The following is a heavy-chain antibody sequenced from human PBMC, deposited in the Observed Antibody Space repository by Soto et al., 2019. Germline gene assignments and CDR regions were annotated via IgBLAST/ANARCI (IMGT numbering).Heavy chain of an antibody. CDR1: GFTFSDYY. Sequence: QVQLVESGGGLVKPGGSLRLSCAASGFTFSDYYMSWIRQAPGKGLEWVSYINSSSSYTNYADSVKGRFTISRDNAKNSLNVQINPPRTEDTAVYYCSRTITAAGGRRYVDPRGRGTLVTVSS. D-gene: IGHD6-13*01. CDR2: INSSSSYT. V-gene: IGHV3-11*05. CDR3: SRTITAAGGRRYVDP. J-gene: IGHJ2*01.